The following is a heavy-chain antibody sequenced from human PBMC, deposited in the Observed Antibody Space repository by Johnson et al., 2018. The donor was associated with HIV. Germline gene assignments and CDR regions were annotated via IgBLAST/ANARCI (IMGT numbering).Heavy chain of an antibody. CDR2: INWNGGSI. J-gene: IGHJ3*02. CDR1: GFNFDDYG. Sequence: VQLVESGGGVVRPGGSLRLSCAGSGFNFDDYGMSWVRQAPGKGLEWVSGINWNGGSIGYADSVKGRFTISRDNSKNTLYLQRNSLRAEETAVYYCARDLDLREDLAFDIWCQGTRVTVSS. V-gene: IGHV3-20*04. CDR3: ARDLDLREDLAFDI. D-gene: IGHD1-1*01.